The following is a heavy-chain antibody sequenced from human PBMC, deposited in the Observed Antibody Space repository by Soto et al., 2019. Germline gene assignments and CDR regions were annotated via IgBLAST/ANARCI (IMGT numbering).Heavy chain of an antibody. Sequence: GGSLRLSCAASGFTFSDYYMSWIRQAPGKGLEWVSYISSSDTIISYADSVKGRFTISRDNAKNSLYLQMNSLRAEDTAVYYCARDLDYYDSSGYFDYWGQGTLVTVSS. V-gene: IGHV3-11*01. CDR1: GFTFSDYY. J-gene: IGHJ4*02. CDR3: ARDLDYYDSSGYFDY. D-gene: IGHD3-22*01. CDR2: ISSSDTII.